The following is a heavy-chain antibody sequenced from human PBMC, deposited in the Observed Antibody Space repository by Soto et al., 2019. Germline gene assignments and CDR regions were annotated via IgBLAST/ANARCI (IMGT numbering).Heavy chain of an antibody. Sequence: GGSLRLSCAASGFSFNDFGMHWVRQAPGKGLEWVAVIWSDGSEKLYADAVKGRFTISRDNSKNMLYLQMNSLRVEDTAVYYCAKKRLVRGVIIHGMDVWGQGTTVTVSS. CDR3: AKKRLVRGVIIHGMDV. CDR2: IWSDGSEK. V-gene: IGHV3-30*02. CDR1: GFSFNDFG. J-gene: IGHJ6*02. D-gene: IGHD3-10*01.